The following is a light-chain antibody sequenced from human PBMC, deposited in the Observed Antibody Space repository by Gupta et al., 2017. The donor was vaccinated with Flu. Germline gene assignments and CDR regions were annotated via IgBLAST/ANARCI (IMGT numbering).Light chain of an antibody. CDR2: GAC. CDR1: QSVSSSY. J-gene: IGKJ1*01. V-gene: IGKV3-20*01. Sequence: EIVLTQSPGPLSLSPGESATLSCRASQSVSSSYLAWYQQKPGQAPMLLFFGACSRATVIPGRFSGSGCGTVFTLIISRLEAEDFAVYYCQQYGSSTRTFGQGTKVEIK. CDR3: QQYGSSTRT.